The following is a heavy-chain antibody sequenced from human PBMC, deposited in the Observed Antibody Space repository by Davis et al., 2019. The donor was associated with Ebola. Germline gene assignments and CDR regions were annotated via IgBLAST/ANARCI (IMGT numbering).Heavy chain of an antibody. V-gene: IGHV3-64*04. Sequence: GESLKISCSASGFTFSSYAMHWVRQAPGKGLEYVSGISSNGHSTYYADSVKGRFTISRDNSKNTLYLQMNSLRVDDTAVYYCAKARSSWTPFDYWGQGTLVTVSS. CDR1: GFTFSSYA. CDR3: AKARSSWTPFDY. J-gene: IGHJ4*02. D-gene: IGHD6-13*01. CDR2: ISSNGHST.